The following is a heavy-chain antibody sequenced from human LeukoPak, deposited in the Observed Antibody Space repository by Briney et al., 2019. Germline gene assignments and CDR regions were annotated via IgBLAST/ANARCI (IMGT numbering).Heavy chain of an antibody. V-gene: IGHV3-30-3*01. J-gene: IGHJ4*02. CDR2: ISYDGSNK. Sequence: GGSLRLSCAASGFTFSSYAMHWVRQAPGKGLEWVAVISYDGSNKYYADSVKGRFTISRDNSKNTLYLQMDSLRAEDTAVYYCARGLAYWGQGTLVTVSS. CDR1: GFTFSSYA. CDR3: ARGLAY.